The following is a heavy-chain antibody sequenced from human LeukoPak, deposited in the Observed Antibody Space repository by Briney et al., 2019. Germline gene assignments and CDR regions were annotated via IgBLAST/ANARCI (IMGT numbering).Heavy chain of an antibody. J-gene: IGHJ4*02. Sequence: GGSLRLSCAASGFTFDDYAMHWVRQAPGKGLEWVSGISWNSGSIGYADSVKGRFTISRDNAKNSLYLQMNSLRAEDTALYYCAKAYYGGNSGVLDYWGQGTLVTVSP. V-gene: IGHV3-9*01. CDR2: ISWNSGSI. D-gene: IGHD4-23*01. CDR3: AKAYYGGNSGVLDY. CDR1: GFTFDDYA.